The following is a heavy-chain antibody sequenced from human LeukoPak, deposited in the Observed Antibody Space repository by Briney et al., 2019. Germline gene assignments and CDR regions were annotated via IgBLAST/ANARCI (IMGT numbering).Heavy chain of an antibody. V-gene: IGHV1-18*04. D-gene: IGHD3-9*01. CDR3: ARDSPYYDILTGYYIGDY. CDR1: GYTFTSYG. J-gene: IGHJ4*02. CDR2: ISAYNGNT. Sequence: ASVKVSCMASGYTFTSYGISWVRQAPGQGLEWMGWISAYNGNTNHAQTLQGRVTMTTDTSTSTAYMELRSLRSDDTAVYYCARDSPYYDILTGYYIGDYWGQGTLVTVSS.